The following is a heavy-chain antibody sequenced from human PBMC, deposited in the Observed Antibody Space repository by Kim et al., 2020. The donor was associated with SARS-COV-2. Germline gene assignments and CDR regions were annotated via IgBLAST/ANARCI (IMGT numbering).Heavy chain of an antibody. CDR1: GFTFSSYG. V-gene: IGHV3-33*05. J-gene: IGHJ5*02. CDR3: ARDLRVYYYDSSGYYYGIVHWFDP. Sequence: GGSLRLSCAASGFTFSSYGMHWVRQAPGKGLEWVAVISYDGSNKYYADSVKGRFTISRDNSKNTLYLQMNSLRAEDTAVYYCARDLRVYYYDSSGYYYGIVHWFDPWGQEPWSPSPQ. D-gene: IGHD3-22*01. CDR2: ISYDGSNK.